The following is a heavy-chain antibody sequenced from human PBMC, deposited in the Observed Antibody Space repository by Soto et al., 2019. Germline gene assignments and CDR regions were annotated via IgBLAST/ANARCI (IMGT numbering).Heavy chain of an antibody. D-gene: IGHD3-10*01. CDR3: ARDRGYPETYGMDV. J-gene: IGHJ6*02. CDR1: GGSISSYY. CDR2: IYYSGST. V-gene: IGHV4-59*01. Sequence: QVQLQESGPGLVMPSETLSLTCTVSGGSISSYYWSWIRQPPGKGLEWIGYIYYSGSTNYNPSLKSRVTISVDTSKNQFSLKLSSVTAADTAVYYCARDRGYPETYGMDVWGQGTTVTVSS.